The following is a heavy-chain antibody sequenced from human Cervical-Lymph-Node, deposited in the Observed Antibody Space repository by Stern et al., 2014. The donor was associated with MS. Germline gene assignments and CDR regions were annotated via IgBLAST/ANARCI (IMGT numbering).Heavy chain of an antibody. CDR2: IIPLFGTA. J-gene: IGHJ6*02. CDR3: ARGEGGPYYYNGMDI. D-gene: IGHD3-16*01. V-gene: IGHV1-69*01. Sequence: QVQLVQSGAEVKKPGSSVKVSCKVSGGTFSRYAISWVRQAPGQGLEWMGGIIPLFGTADYAQKFQGRVTITADESTNTAYMELSSLTSGDTAVYFCARGEGGPYYYNGMDIWGQGTAVTSP. CDR1: GGTFSRYA.